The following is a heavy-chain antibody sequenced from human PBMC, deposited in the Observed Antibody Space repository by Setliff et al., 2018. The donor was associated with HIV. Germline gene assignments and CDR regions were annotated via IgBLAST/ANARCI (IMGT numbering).Heavy chain of an antibody. CDR3: ALISYDVLTGYPWAFDA. V-gene: IGHV2-26*04. CDR2: ILASDER. J-gene: IGHJ5*02. D-gene: IGHD3-9*01. Sequence: SGPTLVNPPPESLTLTCTVSGFSLADVRLSVSWIRQPPGKTLEWLGHILASDERSYRTTLKNRLTISKDTSKSQVVLTLSEMDPVDTATYYCALISYDVLTGYPWAFDAWGPGAQVTVSS. CDR1: GFSLADVRLS.